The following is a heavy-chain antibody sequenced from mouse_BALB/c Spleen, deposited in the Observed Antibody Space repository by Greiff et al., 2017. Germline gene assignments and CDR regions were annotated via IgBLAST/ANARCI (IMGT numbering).Heavy chain of an antibody. CDR2: IDPANGNT. Sequence: EVMLVESGAELVKPGASVKLSCTASGFNIKDTYMHWVKQRPEQGLEWIGRIDPANGNTKYDPKFQGKATITADTSSNTAYLQLSSLTSEDTAVYYCARSGRYDPWFADWGQGTRVTVSA. CDR1: GFNIKDTY. J-gene: IGHJ3*01. V-gene: IGHV14-3*02. D-gene: IGHD2-14*01. CDR3: ARSGRYDPWFAD.